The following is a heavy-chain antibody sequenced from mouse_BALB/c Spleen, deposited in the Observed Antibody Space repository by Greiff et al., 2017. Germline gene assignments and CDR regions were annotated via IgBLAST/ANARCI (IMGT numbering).Heavy chain of an antibody. J-gene: IGHJ4*01. Sequence: EVMLVESGGGLVKPGGSLKLSCAASGFTFSSYTMSWVRQTPEKRLEWVATISSGGSYTYYPDSVKGRFTISRDNARNTLYLQMSSLKSEDTAMYYCTRVYYGNYNAMDYWGQGTSVTVSS. CDR3: TRVYYGNYNAMDY. CDR2: ISSGGSYT. CDR1: GFTFSSYT. D-gene: IGHD2-1*01. V-gene: IGHV5-6-4*01.